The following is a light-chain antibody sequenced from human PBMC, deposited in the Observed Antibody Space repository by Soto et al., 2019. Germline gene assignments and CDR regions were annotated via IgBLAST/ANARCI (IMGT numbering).Light chain of an antibody. CDR3: QQRSNRPRT. J-gene: IGKJ2*01. Sequence: EIVLTQSPATLSLSPGQRATLSCRASQSVSDYLAWFQQKPGQAPRLLIYDASNRATGIPARFSGSGSGTDYTLTLRSLEAEDFAVYYCQQRSNRPRTFGQGTKLEIK. V-gene: IGKV3-11*01. CDR1: QSVSDY. CDR2: DAS.